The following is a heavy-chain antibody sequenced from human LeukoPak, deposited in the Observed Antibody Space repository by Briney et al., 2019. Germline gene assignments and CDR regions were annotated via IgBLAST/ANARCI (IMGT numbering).Heavy chain of an antibody. Sequence: ASAKVSCKASGYTFTSYGISWVRQAPGQGLEWVGWISTYNGNTNYAQNLKGRVTVTTVTSTSTAYMELRSLRSDDTAVYYCARDRSTCSGGSCYPLSRWFDPWGQGTLVTVSS. CDR1: GYTFTSYG. CDR2: ISTYNGNT. D-gene: IGHD2-15*01. CDR3: ARDRSTCSGGSCYPLSRWFDP. J-gene: IGHJ5*02. V-gene: IGHV1-18*01.